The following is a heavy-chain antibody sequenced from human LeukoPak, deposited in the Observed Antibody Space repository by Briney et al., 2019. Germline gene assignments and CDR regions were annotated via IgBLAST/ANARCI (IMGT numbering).Heavy chain of an antibody. CDR3: AKGEYGWLQSCPDY. D-gene: IGHD5-12*01. J-gene: IGHJ4*02. Sequence: GGSLRLSCATSGFTFDDYAMHWVRQAPGKGLEWVSGISWNSGSIGYADSVKGRFTISRDNAKNSLYLQMNSLRAEDTALYYCAKGEYGWLQSCPDYWGQGTLVTVSS. CDR2: ISWNSGSI. V-gene: IGHV3-9*01. CDR1: GFTFDDYA.